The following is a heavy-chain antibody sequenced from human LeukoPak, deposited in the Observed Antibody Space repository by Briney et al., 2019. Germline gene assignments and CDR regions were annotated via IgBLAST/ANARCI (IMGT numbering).Heavy chain of an antibody. CDR3: ARDGGPYYYDSSGYYYNY. CDR1: GFTFSDYY. Sequence: GGSLRLSCAASGFTFSDYYMSWIRQAPGKGLEWVSYISSSGSTIYYADSVKGRFTISRDNAKNSLYLQMNSLRVEDTAVYYCARDGGPYYYDSSGYYYNYWGQGTLVTVSS. CDR2: ISSSGSTI. V-gene: IGHV3-11*01. J-gene: IGHJ4*02. D-gene: IGHD3-22*01.